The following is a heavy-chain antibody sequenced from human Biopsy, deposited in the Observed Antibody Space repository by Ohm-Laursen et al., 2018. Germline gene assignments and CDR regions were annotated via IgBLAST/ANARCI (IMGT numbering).Heavy chain of an antibody. J-gene: IGHJ4*02. CDR2: IFYDGSNT. CDR1: GFTFNNYG. Sequence: SLRLSCAASGFTFNNYGMQWVRQAPGKGLEWVAFIFYDGSNTYYADSVKGRFTISRDNSRDTLYLQMSSLRAEDTAVYYCARDQRGPSLLEAKLTPNYFDYWGRGSLVTASS. D-gene: IGHD1-1*01. V-gene: IGHV3-33*08. CDR3: ARDQRGPSLLEAKLTPNYFDY.